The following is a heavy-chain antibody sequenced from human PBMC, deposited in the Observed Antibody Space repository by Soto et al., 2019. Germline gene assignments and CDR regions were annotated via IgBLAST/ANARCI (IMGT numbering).Heavy chain of an antibody. CDR1: GFTFNTHW. CDR3: ARGGAVGVDY. CDR2: IYFDGITT. J-gene: IGHJ4*02. V-gene: IGHV3-74*01. Sequence: GGSLRLSCAASGFTFNTHWMHWVRQAPGKGLVWVSRIYFDGITTNYADSVKGRLTVSRDNAKNTVYLHVNTLRDEDTAVYYCARGGAVGVDYSGPGTIVTVYS. D-gene: IGHD1-26*01.